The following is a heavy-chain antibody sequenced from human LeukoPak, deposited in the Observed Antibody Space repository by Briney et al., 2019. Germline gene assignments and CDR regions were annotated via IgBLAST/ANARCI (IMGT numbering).Heavy chain of an antibody. CDR2: MYYSGST. Sequence: SQTLFLTCTVSGGSISSGDYYWSWIRQPPGKGLEWIGYMYYSGSTYYNPSLKSRVTISLDTSKNQFSLKLSSVTAADTAVYYCARPYYYDSRVDPWGQGTLVTVSS. D-gene: IGHD3-22*01. J-gene: IGHJ5*02. CDR1: GGSISSGDYY. CDR3: ARPYYYDSRVDP. V-gene: IGHV4-30-4*01.